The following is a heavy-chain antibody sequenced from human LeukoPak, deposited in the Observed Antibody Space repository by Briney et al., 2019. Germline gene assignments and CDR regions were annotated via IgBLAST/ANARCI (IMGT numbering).Heavy chain of an antibody. J-gene: IGHJ4*02. D-gene: IGHD3-10*01. Sequence: PSETLSLTCAVYGGSFSDYYRNWLRQPPGKGLEWIGEINQSGTTNYNPSLKSRLTISLDTSKNHFFLKLTSATAADTALYYCAGGATPGVFWGQGILVTVSA. CDR2: INQSGTT. CDR3: AGGATPGVF. CDR1: GGSFSDYY. V-gene: IGHV4-34*01.